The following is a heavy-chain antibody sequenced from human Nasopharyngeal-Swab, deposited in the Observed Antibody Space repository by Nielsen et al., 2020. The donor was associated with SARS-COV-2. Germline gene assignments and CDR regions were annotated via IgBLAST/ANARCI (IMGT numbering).Heavy chain of an antibody. V-gene: IGHV4-38-2*01. CDR3: ARHAAGEYQLTYCFDY. CDR1: GYSISSGYY. D-gene: IGHD2-2*01. CDR2: IYHSGST. Sequence: SATLSLTCAVSGYSISSGYYWGWIRQPPGKGLEWIGSIYHSGSTYYNPSLKSRFTISVDTSKNQFSLKLSSGTAADTAVYYCARHAAGEYQLTYCFDYWGQGTLVTVSS. J-gene: IGHJ4*02.